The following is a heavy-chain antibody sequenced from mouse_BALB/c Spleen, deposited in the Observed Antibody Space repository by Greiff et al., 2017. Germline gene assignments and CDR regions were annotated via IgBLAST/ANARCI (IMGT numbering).Heavy chain of an antibody. J-gene: IGHJ2*01. Sequence: QVQLQQSGAELARPGASVKLSCKASGYTFTSYTMHWVKQRPGQGLEWIGYINPSSGYTNYNQKFKDKATLTADKSSSTAYMQLSSLTSEDSAVYYCARSDYGSPVDYWGQGTTLTVSS. CDR2: INPSSGYT. D-gene: IGHD1-1*01. CDR3: ARSDYGSPVDY. CDR1: GYTFTSYT. V-gene: IGHV1-4*01.